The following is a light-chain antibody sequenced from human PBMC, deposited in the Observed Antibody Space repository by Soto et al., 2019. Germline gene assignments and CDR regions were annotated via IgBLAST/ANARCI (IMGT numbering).Light chain of an antibody. Sequence: SVLTPPSSVCGSPGQSITISCTGTSSDYVSWYQQHPGKAPKFLISEVSNRPSGISNRFSGYKSGNTASLTISGLQADDEADYYRSSYTSSSTYVFGTGTKVTVL. CDR3: SSYTSSSTYV. J-gene: IGLJ1*01. CDR2: EVS. CDR1: SSDY. V-gene: IGLV2-14*01.